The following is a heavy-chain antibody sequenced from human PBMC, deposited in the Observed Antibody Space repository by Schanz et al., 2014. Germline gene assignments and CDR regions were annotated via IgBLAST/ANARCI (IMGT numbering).Heavy chain of an antibody. CDR3: AKALTPYIASRNGLDV. Sequence: EVQLLESGGGLVQPGGSLRLSCAASGFTFSSYAMSWVRQAPGKGLEWVSAISANDYDTYYAPSVKGRFTISRDNSKNNLHMKMNSPRHDDTDVYYSAKALTPYIASRNGLDVWGHGTTVTVSS. V-gene: IGHV3-23*01. CDR1: GFTFSSYA. D-gene: IGHD3-16*01. CDR2: ISANDYDT. J-gene: IGHJ6*02.